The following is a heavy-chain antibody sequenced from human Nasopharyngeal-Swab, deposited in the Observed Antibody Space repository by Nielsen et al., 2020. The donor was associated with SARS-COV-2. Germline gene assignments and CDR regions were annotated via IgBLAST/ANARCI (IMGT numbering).Heavy chain of an antibody. CDR2: ISYDGSNK. J-gene: IGHJ4*02. D-gene: IGHD5/OR15-5a*01. CDR1: GFTFSSYG. Sequence: GESLKISCAASGFTFSSYGMHWVRQAPGMGLEWVAVISYDGSNKYYADSVKGRFTISRDNSKNTLYLQMNSLRAEDTAVYYCALAVYDYIDYWGQGTLVTVSS. CDR3: ALAVYDYIDY. V-gene: IGHV3-30*03.